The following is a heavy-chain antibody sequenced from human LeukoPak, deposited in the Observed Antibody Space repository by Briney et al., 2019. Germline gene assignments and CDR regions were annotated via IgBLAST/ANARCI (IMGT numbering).Heavy chain of an antibody. J-gene: IGHJ4*02. V-gene: IGHV3-48*03. CDR2: ISSSGSTI. CDR3: AKEASSSSAGGVDY. CDR1: GFTFSSYE. D-gene: IGHD6-6*01. Sequence: GGSLRLSCAASGFTFSSYEMNWVRQAPGKGLEWVSYISSSGSTIYYADSVKGRFTISRDNAKNSLYLQMNSLRAEDTAVYYCAKEASSSSAGGVDYWGQGTLVTVSS.